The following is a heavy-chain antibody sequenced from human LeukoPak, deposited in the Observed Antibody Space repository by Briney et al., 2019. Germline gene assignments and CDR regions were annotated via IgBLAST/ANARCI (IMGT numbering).Heavy chain of an antibody. CDR3: ARALYCTNGVCYTGFDY. CDR1: VYTFTGYY. V-gene: IGHV1-2*02. D-gene: IGHD2-8*01. CDR2: INPNSGGT. Sequence: ASVKVSCKASVYTFTGYYMHWVRQAPGQGLEWMGWINPNSGGTNYAQKFQGRVTMTRDTSISTAYMELSRLRSDDTAVYYCARALYCTNGVCYTGFDYWGQGTLVTVSS. J-gene: IGHJ4*02.